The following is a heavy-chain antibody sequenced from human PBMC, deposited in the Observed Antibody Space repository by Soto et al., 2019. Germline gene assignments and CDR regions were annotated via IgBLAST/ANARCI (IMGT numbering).Heavy chain of an antibody. D-gene: IGHD3-10*01. Sequence: QVQLVQSGAEVTRPGSSVTVSCTASGDTFNFYSINWVRQAPGLGLEWMGRVNPIVSMSNYAQKFQGRFTMTADKSTSTAYMELSSLRSEDTAIYYCASSYGSGYRAFDYWGQGALVTVSS. CDR2: VNPIVSMS. V-gene: IGHV1-69*02. CDR3: ASSYGSGYRAFDY. CDR1: GDTFNFYS. J-gene: IGHJ4*02.